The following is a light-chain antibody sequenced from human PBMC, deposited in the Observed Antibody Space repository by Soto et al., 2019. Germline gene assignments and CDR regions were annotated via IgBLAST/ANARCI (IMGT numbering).Light chain of an antibody. J-gene: IGKJ5*01. CDR2: GAS. CDR3: QQYGTSPIT. Sequence: IMLTQSPGTLSLSPGERATLSCMASQSVSSYLAWYKQKPGQAPRLLSYGASSRATGIPDRFSGSGSGTDITLTISRLEPEDFEVYYCQQYGTSPITFGQGTRLEIK. V-gene: IGKV3-20*01. CDR1: QSVSSY.